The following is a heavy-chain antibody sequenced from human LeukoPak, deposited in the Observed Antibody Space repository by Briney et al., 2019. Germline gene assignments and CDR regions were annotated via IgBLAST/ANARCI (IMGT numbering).Heavy chain of an antibody. D-gene: IGHD6-13*01. CDR1: GFTFSSYW. CDR3: ARGGYSSRVKYYGY. V-gene: IGHV3-7*01. CDR2: IKQDGSED. J-gene: IGHJ4*02. Sequence: GGSLRLSCAASGFTFSSYWMTWVRQAQGKGLEWVANIKQDGSEDYYVDSVKGRFTISRDNAKNSLYLQMNSLRAEDSAVYYCARGGYSSRVKYYGYWGQGTLVAVSS.